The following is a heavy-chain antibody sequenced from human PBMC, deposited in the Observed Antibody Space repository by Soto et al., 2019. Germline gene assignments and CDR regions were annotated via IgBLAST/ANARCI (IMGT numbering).Heavy chain of an antibody. V-gene: IGHV4-34*01. CDR1: GGSFSGHS. CDR2: INHSGRV. CDR3: STRAYDTNGYYRFDP. D-gene: IGHD3-22*01. Sequence: QVQLQQWGAGLLKPSETLSLTCAVYGGSFSGHSWTWIRQSQGKGLEWIGDINHSGRVNYSPSLKRRVTISLDTSKNQFSLTLSAVTAADTAMYYCSTRAYDTNGYYRFDPWGQGTLVTVSS. J-gene: IGHJ5*01.